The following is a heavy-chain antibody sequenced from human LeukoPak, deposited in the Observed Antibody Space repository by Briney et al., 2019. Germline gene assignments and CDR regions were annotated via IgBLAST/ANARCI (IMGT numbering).Heavy chain of an antibody. Sequence: ASVKVSCKASGYTFTGYYMHWVRQAPGQGLEWMGWINPNSGGTNCAQKFQGRVTMTRDTSISTAYMELSRLRSDDTAVYYCARGPDGSGYDYYYMDVWGKGTTVTVSS. J-gene: IGHJ6*03. CDR2: INPNSGGT. CDR3: ARGPDGSGYDYYYMDV. V-gene: IGHV1-2*02. D-gene: IGHD3-10*01. CDR1: GYTFTGYY.